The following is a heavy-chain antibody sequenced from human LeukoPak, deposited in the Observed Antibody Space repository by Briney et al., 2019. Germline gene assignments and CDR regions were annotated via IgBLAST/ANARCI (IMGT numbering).Heavy chain of an antibody. Sequence: PGGSLRLSCAASGFTFDDYAMHWVRQAPGKGLEWVSGISWNSGSIGYADSVKGRFTISRDNAKNSLYLQMNSLRAEDTALYYCAKERLRRYSYGPGGAFDIWGQGTMVTVSS. CDR1: GFTFDDYA. D-gene: IGHD5-18*01. J-gene: IGHJ3*02. CDR3: AKERLRRYSYGPGGAFDI. V-gene: IGHV3-9*01. CDR2: ISWNSGSI.